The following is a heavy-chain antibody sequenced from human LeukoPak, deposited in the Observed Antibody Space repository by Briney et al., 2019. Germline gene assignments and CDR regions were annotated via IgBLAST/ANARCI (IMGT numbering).Heavy chain of an antibody. CDR1: GGTFSGNS. V-gene: IGHV1-69*08. CDR3: ARETRDSNWNSVAYLDH. J-gene: IGHJ4*02. D-gene: IGHD1-7*01. Sequence: ASVKVSCKASGGTFSGNSITWVRQAPGQGLEWMGRFIPILNTTNYAQDFQGRVTLTADKFTSTAYMELMSLGSEDTAVYYCARETRDSNWNSVAYLDHWGQGTLVTVSS. CDR2: FIPILNTT.